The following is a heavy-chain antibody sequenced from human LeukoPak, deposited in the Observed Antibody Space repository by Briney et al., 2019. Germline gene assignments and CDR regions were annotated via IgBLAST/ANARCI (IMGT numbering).Heavy chain of an antibody. Sequence: GGSLRLSCAASGFTFSSYWMSWVRQAPGKGLEWVASIKQDGSEKYYVDSVKGRFTISRDNAKNSLYLQMNSLRAEDTAVYYCASGSLRGYYFDYWGQGTLVTVSS. CDR1: GFTFSSYW. CDR2: IKQDGSEK. V-gene: IGHV3-7*03. J-gene: IGHJ4*02. CDR3: ASGSLRGYYFDY. D-gene: IGHD3-3*01.